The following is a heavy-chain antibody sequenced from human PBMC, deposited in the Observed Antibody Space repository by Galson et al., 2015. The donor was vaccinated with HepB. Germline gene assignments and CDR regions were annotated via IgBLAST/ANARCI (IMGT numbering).Heavy chain of an antibody. V-gene: IGHV6-1*01. J-gene: IGHJ6*02. CDR2: TYYRSKWYN. D-gene: IGHD1-26*01. CDR3: ARDYFIVGATPYYYYGMDV. Sequence: CAISGDSVSSNSAAWNWIRQSPSRGLEWLGRTYYRSKWYNDYAVSVKSRITINPDTSKNQFSLQLNSVTPEDTAVYYCARDYFIVGATPYYYYGMDVWGQGTTVTVSS. CDR1: GDSVSSNSAA.